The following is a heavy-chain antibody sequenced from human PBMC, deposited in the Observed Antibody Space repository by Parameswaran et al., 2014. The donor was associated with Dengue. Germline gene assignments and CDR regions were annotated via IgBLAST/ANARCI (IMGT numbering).Heavy chain of an antibody. D-gene: IGHD3-22*01. J-gene: IGHJ4*02. CDR2: ISGYNGNT. V-gene: IGHV1-18*01. Sequence: WVRQAPGQGLEWMGSISGYNGNTKYAEKFQGRVTMTTDTSTSTAYLELRSLRSDDTAVYYCARLPYYYDSSHLYLVHTENDYWGQGTLVTVSS. CDR3: ARLPYYYDSSHLYLVHTENDY.